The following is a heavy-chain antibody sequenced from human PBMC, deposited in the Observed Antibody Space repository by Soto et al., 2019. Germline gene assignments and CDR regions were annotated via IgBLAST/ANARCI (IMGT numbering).Heavy chain of an antibody. J-gene: IGHJ4*02. V-gene: IGHV4-4*07. CDR3: ARSQLVPRPYYFDY. CDR1: GGSISSYY. CDR2: IYTSGST. D-gene: IGHD6-6*01. Sequence: SETLSLTCTVSGGSISSYYWSWIRQPAGKGLEWIGRIYTSGSTNYNPSLKSRVTMSVDTSKNQFSLKLSSVTAADTAVYYCARSQLVPRPYYFDYWGQGTLVTVSS.